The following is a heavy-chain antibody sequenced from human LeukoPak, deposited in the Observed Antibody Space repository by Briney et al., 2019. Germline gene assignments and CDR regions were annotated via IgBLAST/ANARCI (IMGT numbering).Heavy chain of an antibody. CDR2: IYYSGST. CDR1: GGSISSSRYY. D-gene: IGHD3-3*01. V-gene: IGHV4-39*01. CDR3: ASLVYDFWSGYLGHYFDY. J-gene: IGHJ4*02. Sequence: SETLSLTCTVSGGSISSSRYYWGRIRQHPGKGLEWIGSIYYSGSTYYNPSLKSRVTISVDTSKNQFSLKLSSVTAADTAVYYCASLVYDFWSGYLGHYFDYWGQGTLVTVSS.